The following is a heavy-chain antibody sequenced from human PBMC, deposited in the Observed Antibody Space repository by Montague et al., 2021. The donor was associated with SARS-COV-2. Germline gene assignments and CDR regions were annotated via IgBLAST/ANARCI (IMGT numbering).Heavy chain of an antibody. CDR3: ARHPPHSPSGNYLVPGSFDV. V-gene: IGHV4-39*01. J-gene: IGHJ3*01. CDR2: LFQSGGI. CDR1: GGSTGGTNYY. D-gene: IGHD3-10*01. Sequence: SETLSLTCTVPGGSTGGTNYYWDWIRQSPGKGLEGIGNLFQSGGISYNPSLKSRVTTSADTSSNPFSLRLGSVTAADTAVDFRARHPPHSPSGNYLVPGSFDVWGPGTMVTVSS.